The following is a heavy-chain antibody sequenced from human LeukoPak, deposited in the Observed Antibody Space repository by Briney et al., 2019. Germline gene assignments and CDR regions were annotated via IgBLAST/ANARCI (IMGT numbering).Heavy chain of an antibody. CDR1: DYSITAGYY. CDR2: LFHSGAT. CDR3: VRESGNGGHPLFGH. V-gene: IGHV4-38-2*02. Sequence: SETLSLTCSVSDYSITAGYYWGWIRQPPGKGLEWIGSLFHSGATYFTPSLKSRVAMSVDTSRNQFSLSLHSVTAADAAIYYCVRESGNGGHPLFGHWGQGTPVTVSS. J-gene: IGHJ4*02. D-gene: IGHD4-23*01.